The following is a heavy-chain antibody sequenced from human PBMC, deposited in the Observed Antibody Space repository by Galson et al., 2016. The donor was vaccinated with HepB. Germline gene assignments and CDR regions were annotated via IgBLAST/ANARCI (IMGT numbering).Heavy chain of an antibody. Sequence: SLRLSCAASGFTFNTYDMHWVRQAPGTGLEWVAVISYDGGNKYYADSVRGQFTISIDNSNNTLWLQMNSLRPEDTAVYYCAREMGGNYFDAFDIWGQGTKATVSS. J-gene: IGHJ3*02. CDR2: ISYDGGNK. CDR1: GFTFNTYD. CDR3: AREMGGNYFDAFDI. D-gene: IGHD3-16*01. V-gene: IGHV3-30*04.